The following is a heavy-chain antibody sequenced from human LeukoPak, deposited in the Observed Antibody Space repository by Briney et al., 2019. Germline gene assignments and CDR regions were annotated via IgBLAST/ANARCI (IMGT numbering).Heavy chain of an antibody. V-gene: IGHV3-71*01. CDR1: GFTFSNGW. Sequence: GGSLRVSCAASGFTFSNGWMSWVRQAPGKELEWVAFIRSKTYGGVVEYHASVQGRFSISRDDSKGSAYLQMSSLKSEDTAVYYCARVSLSSNKYYFDYWAQGTLVTVSS. CDR2: IRSKTYGGVV. CDR3: ARVSLSSNKYYFDY. D-gene: IGHD5/OR15-5a*01. J-gene: IGHJ4*02.